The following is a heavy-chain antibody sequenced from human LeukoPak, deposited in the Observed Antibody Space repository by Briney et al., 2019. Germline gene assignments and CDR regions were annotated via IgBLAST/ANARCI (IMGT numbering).Heavy chain of an antibody. CDR3: VRAFGGYDSQRFYYNMDV. Sequence: GGSLRLSCAASGFIFSNYYLNWVRQAPGKGLEWVSCIHGSASYNYYADSVKGRFTISRDSAKNSLYLEMSSLRVEDTAVYYCVRAFGGYDSQRFYYNMDVWGKGTTVTVSS. CDR2: IHGSASYN. V-gene: IGHV3-21*06. CDR1: GFIFSNYY. D-gene: IGHD5-12*01. J-gene: IGHJ6*03.